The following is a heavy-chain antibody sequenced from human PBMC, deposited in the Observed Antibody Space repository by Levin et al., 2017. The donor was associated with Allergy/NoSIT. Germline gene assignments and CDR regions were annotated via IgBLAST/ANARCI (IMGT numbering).Heavy chain of an antibody. Sequence: PGGSLRLSCAASGFTFSSYAMHWVRQAPGKGLEWVAVISYDGSNKYYADSVKGRFTISRDNSKNTLYLQMNSLRAEDTAVYYCARDEAPYDILTGLFDYWGQGTLVTVSS. CDR3: ARDEAPYDILTGLFDY. CDR1: GFTFSSYA. V-gene: IGHV3-30-3*01. D-gene: IGHD3-9*01. CDR2: ISYDGSNK. J-gene: IGHJ4*02.